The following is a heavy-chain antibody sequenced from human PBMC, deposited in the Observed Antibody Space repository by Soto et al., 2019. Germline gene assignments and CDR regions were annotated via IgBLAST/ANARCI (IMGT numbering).Heavy chain of an antibody. J-gene: IGHJ4*02. D-gene: IGHD6-19*01. CDR2: IYSSGST. Sequence: SETLSLTCTVSGGSISSYYWRWIRHPPGKGLEWIGYIYSSGSTDYNPSLKSRVAISVDTSKNQFSLKLSSVTAADTAVYYCARAFSGSYYFDYWGQGTLVTVSS. CDR1: GGSISSYY. CDR3: ARAFSGSYYFDY. V-gene: IGHV4-59*01.